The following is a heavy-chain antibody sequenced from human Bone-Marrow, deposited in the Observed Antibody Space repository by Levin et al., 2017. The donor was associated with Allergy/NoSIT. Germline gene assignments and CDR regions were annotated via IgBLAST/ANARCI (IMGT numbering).Heavy chain of an antibody. J-gene: IGHJ4*02. Sequence: GGSLRLSCAASGFTFSSYEMNWVRQAPGKGLEWVSYISSSGSTIYYADSVKGRFTISRDNAKNSLYLQMNSLRAEDTAVYYCASGNGVVVPAALFDYWGQGTLVTVSS. CDR1: GFTFSSYE. V-gene: IGHV3-48*03. CDR2: ISSSGSTI. D-gene: IGHD2-2*01. CDR3: ASGNGVVVPAALFDY.